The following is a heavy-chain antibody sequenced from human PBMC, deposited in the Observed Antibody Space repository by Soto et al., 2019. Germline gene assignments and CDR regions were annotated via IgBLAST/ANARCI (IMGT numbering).Heavy chain of an antibody. D-gene: IGHD6-13*01. J-gene: IGHJ4*02. CDR2: ISYDGSNK. Sequence: GGSLRLSCAASGFTFSSYAMHWVRQAPGKGLEWVAVISYDGSNKYYADSVKGRFTISRDNCKNTLYLQMNSLRAEDTAVYYCARDGKAAAGFDYWGQGTLVTVSS. V-gene: IGHV3-30-3*01. CDR3: ARDGKAAAGFDY. CDR1: GFTFSSYA.